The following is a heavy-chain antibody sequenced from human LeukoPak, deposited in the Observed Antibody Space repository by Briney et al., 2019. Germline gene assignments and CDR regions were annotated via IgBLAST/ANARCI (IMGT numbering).Heavy chain of an antibody. CDR2: IWYDGSNK. CDR1: GFIFSSYG. V-gene: IGHV3-33*01. D-gene: IGHD3-10*01. CDR3: ARDGDYYGSGSYYNRRHYFDY. Sequence: GGSLRLSCAASGFIFSSYGMHWVRQAPGKGLEWVAVIWYDGSNKYYADSVKGRFTISRDNSKNTLYLQMNSLRAEDTAVYYCARDGDYYGSGSYYNRRHYFDYWGQGTLVTVSS. J-gene: IGHJ4*02.